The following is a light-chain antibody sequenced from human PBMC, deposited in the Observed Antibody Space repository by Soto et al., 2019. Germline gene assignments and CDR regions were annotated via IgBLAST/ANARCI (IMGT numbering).Light chain of an antibody. CDR2: ANI. J-gene: IGLJ1*01. Sequence: QSVLTQPPSVSGAPGQMVTISCTGSSSNIGAGYDVHWYQQRPGAAPKLLISANINRPSGVPDRFSGSKSGTSASLAITGLQAYDEGDYYCQSYDSTLSARYVFGTGTKLTVL. V-gene: IGLV1-40*01. CDR1: SSNIGAGYD. CDR3: QSYDSTLSARYV.